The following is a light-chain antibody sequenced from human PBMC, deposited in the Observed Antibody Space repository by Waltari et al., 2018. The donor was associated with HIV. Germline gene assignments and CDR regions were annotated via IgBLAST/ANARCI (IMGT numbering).Light chain of an antibody. V-gene: IGKV3-20*01. Sequence: EIVLTQSPGTLSLSPGEGVTLSCRASQSVSSNYLAWYQQKPGQAPRLLIYGVSTRAAGIPDRFSGSGSGTDFTLTISRLEPEDFAVYYCQQYGISPRTFGQGTKVEIK. CDR2: GVS. CDR3: QQYGISPRT. CDR1: QSVSSNY. J-gene: IGKJ1*01.